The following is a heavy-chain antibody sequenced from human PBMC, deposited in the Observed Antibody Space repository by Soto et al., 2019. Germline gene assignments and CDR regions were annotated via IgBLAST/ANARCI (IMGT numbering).Heavy chain of an antibody. CDR1: GGAISSYC. D-gene: IGHD3-3*01. Sequence: SETLSLTCTVSGGAISSYCWSWVRQPPGKGLEWIGYMYYSGSTKYNPSLKSRVTISIDTSKIQFSPKLSSVTAADTAVYYCARDTLSRFGSGYYIGGNYYYGMDVWGQGTTVTVSS. J-gene: IGHJ6*02. V-gene: IGHV4-59*01. CDR3: ARDTLSRFGSGYYIGGNYYYGMDV. CDR2: MYYSGST.